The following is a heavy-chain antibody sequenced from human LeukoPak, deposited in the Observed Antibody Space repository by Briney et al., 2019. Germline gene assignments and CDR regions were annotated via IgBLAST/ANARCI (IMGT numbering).Heavy chain of an antibody. V-gene: IGHV3-23*01. D-gene: IGHD3-16*01. CDR1: GFTFSSYA. CDR2: ISGSGGST. CDR3: ATHHELNYDYVWGPRRYYGMDV. J-gene: IGHJ6*02. Sequence: GGSLRLSCAASGFTFSSYAMSWVRQAPGKGLEWVSAISGSGGSTYYADSVKGRFTISRDNSKNTLYLQMNSLRAEDTAVYYCATHHELNYDYVWGPRRYYGMDVWGQGTLVTVSS.